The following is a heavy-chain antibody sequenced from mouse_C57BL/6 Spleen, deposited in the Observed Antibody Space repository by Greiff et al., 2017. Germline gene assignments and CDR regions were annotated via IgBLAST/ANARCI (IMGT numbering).Heavy chain of an antibody. CDR2: ISNGGGST. J-gene: IGHJ4*01. CDR1: GFTFSDYY. CDR3: ARQDYDYDRAYAMDY. D-gene: IGHD2-4*01. V-gene: IGHV5-12*01. Sequence: EVHLVESGGGLVQPGGSLKLSCAASGFTFSDYYMYWVRQTPEKRLEWVAYISNGGGSTYYPDTVKGRFTISRDNAKNTLYLQMSRLKSEDTAMYYCARQDYDYDRAYAMDYWGQGTSVTVSS.